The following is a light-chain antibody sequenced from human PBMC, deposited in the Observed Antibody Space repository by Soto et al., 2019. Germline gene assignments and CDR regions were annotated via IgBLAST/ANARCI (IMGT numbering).Light chain of an antibody. CDR1: SSNIGNNY. V-gene: IGLV1-51*01. J-gene: IGLJ3*02. CDR3: GTWDSSLSGV. CDR2: DNN. Sequence: QSVLTQPPSVSAAPGQKVTISCSGSSSNIGNNYVSWYQQLPGTAPKLLIYDNNKRPSGIPDRFSGSKSGTSDTLGITGLQTGDEADYYCGTWDSSLSGVFGGGTKLTVL.